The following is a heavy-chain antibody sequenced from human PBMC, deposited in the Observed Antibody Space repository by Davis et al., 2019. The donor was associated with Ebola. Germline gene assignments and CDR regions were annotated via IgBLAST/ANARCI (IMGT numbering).Heavy chain of an antibody. CDR3: ARRLCCGGGSCYEYYYGMDV. CDR2: INPSGGST. Sequence: ASVKVSCKASGYTFTSYYIHWVRQAPGQGLEWMGIINPSGGSTNYAQKFQGRVTMTRDTSTSTVYMELSSLRSEDTAVYYCARRLCCGGGSCYEYYYGMDVWGQGTTVTVSS. J-gene: IGHJ6*02. D-gene: IGHD2-15*01. CDR1: GYTFTSYY. V-gene: IGHV1-46*01.